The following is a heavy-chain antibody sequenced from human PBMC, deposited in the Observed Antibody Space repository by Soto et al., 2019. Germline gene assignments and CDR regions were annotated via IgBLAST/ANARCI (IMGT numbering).Heavy chain of an antibody. D-gene: IGHD3-22*01. Sequence: QVQLQESGPGLVKPSQTLSLTCTVSGGSISSGAYYWSWIRQHPGEGLEWIGYVYYTGTTYYNPSLQRRVTILVDMSKHQFSLKLSSVTAADTAVYYCARLSYYDSSAFYHFDSWGQGTLFTVSS. V-gene: IGHV4-31*03. CDR1: GGSISSGAYY. CDR3: ARLSYYDSSAFYHFDS. J-gene: IGHJ4*02. CDR2: VYYTGTT.